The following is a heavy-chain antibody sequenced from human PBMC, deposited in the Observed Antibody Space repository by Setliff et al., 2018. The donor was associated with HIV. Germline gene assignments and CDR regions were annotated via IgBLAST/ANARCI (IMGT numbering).Heavy chain of an antibody. V-gene: IGHV4-39*07. Sequence: PSETLSLTCTVSAGSIRSSTYYWAWIRQPPGKGLEWIGTIYYSGSTYYNPSLKSRATISVDRSKNQFSLKLNSVTAADTAVYYCARSPGVDTNMAFDYWGQGMRVTVSS. CDR3: ARSPGVDTNMAFDY. D-gene: IGHD5-18*01. CDR2: IYYSGST. CDR1: AGSIRSSTYY. J-gene: IGHJ4*02.